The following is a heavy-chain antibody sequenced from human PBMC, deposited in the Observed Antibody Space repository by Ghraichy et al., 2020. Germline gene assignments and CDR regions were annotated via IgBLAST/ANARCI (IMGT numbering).Heavy chain of an antibody. Sequence: GGSLRLSCAASGFTFSNAWMNWVRQAPGKGLEWVGRIKSKTDGGTTDYAAPVKGRFTISRDVSKNTLYLQMNSLKTEDTAVYYCTTFPDHPIFDFLIDYYGMDVWGQGTTVTVSS. CDR2: IKSKTDGGTT. J-gene: IGHJ6*02. CDR3: TTFPDHPIFDFLIDYYGMDV. V-gene: IGHV3-15*07. D-gene: IGHD3-3*01. CDR1: GFTFSNAW.